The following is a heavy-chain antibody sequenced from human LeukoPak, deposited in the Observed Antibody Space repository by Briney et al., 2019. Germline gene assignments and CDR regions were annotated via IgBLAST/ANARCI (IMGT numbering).Heavy chain of an antibody. CDR2: IIPIFGTA. D-gene: IGHD4-23*01. Sequence: ASVKVSCKASGGTFSSYAISWVRQAPGQGLEWMGGIIPIFGTANYAQKFQGRVTMTRDTSTSTVYMELSSLRSEDTAVYYCARGTVVQPNWFDPWGQGTLVTVSS. CDR3: ARGTVVQPNWFDP. J-gene: IGHJ5*02. V-gene: IGHV1-69*05. CDR1: GGTFSSYA.